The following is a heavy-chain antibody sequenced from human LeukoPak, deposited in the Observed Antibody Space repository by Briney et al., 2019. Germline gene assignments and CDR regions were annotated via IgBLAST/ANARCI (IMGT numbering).Heavy chain of an antibody. J-gene: IGHJ4*02. Sequence: GGSLRLSCTASGFTFSDYSMNWVRQAPGKGLEWISYISPSSDTFYYADSVKGRFTISRDNAKNSLYLQMNSLRAEDTAVYYCARGSPLHDYWGQGTLVTVSS. CDR1: GFTFSDYS. CDR3: ARGSPLHDY. CDR2: ISPSSDTF. V-gene: IGHV3-48*04.